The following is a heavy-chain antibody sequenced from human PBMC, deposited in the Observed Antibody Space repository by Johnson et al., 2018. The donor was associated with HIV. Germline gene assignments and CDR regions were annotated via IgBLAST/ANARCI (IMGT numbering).Heavy chain of an antibody. Sequence: VQVVESGGGLIQPGRSLRLSCAASGFAFSSYAMTWVRQAPGKGLEWVSTISGSGGSTYYADSVKGRFTISRDNAKNSLYLQMNSLRAEDTAVYYCARVDTAMVGAFDIWGQGTMVTVSS. J-gene: IGHJ3*02. CDR2: ISGSGGST. CDR1: GFAFSSYA. V-gene: IGHV3-23*04. D-gene: IGHD5-18*01. CDR3: ARVDTAMVGAFDI.